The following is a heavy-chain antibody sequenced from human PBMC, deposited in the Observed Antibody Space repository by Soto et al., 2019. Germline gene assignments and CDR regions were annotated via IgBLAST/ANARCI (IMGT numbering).Heavy chain of an antibody. V-gene: IGHV4-39*01. CDR2: IYYDGST. Sequence: SETLSLTCTVSGGSISSSNYYWAWVRQPPGKGLEWIGNIYYDGSTYYHPSFRSRLTVSVDTSKNQFSLKLSSLTAADTAMYYCASLQVPGNFDYWGQGTLVTVSS. J-gene: IGHJ4*02. CDR3: ASLQVPGNFDY. D-gene: IGHD1-1*01. CDR1: GGSISSSNYY.